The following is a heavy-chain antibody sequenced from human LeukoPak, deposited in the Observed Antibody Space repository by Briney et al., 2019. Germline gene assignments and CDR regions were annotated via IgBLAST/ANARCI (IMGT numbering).Heavy chain of an antibody. CDR3: ASRAKISELLGINDY. CDR1: GFTFSSYA. J-gene: IGHJ4*02. CDR2: ISYDGSNK. V-gene: IGHV3-30*04. Sequence: GGSLRLSCAASGFTFSSYAMHWVRQAPGKGLEWVAVISYDGSNKYYADSVKGRFTISRDNSKNTLCLQMNSLRAEDTAVYYCASRAKISELLGINDYWGQGTLVTVSS. D-gene: IGHD1-26*01.